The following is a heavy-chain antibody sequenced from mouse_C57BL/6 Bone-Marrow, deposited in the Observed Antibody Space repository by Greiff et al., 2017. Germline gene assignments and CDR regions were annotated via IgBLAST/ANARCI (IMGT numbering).Heavy chain of an antibody. CDR3: TRIAY. V-gene: IGHV14-4*01. CDR2: IDPENGDT. J-gene: IGHJ3*01. Sequence: VQLQQSGAELVRPGASVKLSCTASGFNFKDVYMHWVKQRPEQGLEWIGWIDPENGDTEYASKFQGKATITVDTSSNAAYLQLSSLTSEDTAVYYCTRIAYWGQGTLVTVSA. CDR1: GFNFKDVY.